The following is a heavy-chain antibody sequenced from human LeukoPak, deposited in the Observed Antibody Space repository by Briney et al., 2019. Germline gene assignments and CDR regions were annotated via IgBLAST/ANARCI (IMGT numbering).Heavy chain of an antibody. CDR2: ISYDGSNT. D-gene: IGHD6-19*01. Sequence: GGSLRLSCAASGFTFSNYGMHWVREAPGKGLEWVAVISYDGSNTFYADSVKGRFTISRDNSKNTLYLQVNSLRAEDTAVYYCAKDPHSSGWYFTAFDYWGQGTLVTVSS. V-gene: IGHV3-30*18. CDR3: AKDPHSSGWYFTAFDY. J-gene: IGHJ4*02. CDR1: GFTFSNYG.